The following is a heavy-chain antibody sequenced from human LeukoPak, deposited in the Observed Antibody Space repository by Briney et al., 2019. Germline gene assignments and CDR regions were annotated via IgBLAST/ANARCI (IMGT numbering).Heavy chain of an antibody. CDR2: ISGSGGST. V-gene: IGHV3-23*01. J-gene: IGHJ4*02. D-gene: IGHD4-17*01. CDR3: AKDSYGDYVYY. CDR1: GFTFSSYA. Sequence: TGGSLRLSCAASGFTFSSYAMSSVRQAPGKGLEWVSAISGSGGSTYYADSVKGRFTISRDNSKNTLYLQMNSLRAKDTAVYYCAKDSYGDYVYYWGQGTLVTVSS.